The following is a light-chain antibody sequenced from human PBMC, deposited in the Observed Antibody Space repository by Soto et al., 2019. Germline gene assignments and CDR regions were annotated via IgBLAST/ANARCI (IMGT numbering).Light chain of an antibody. V-gene: IGKV3-15*01. Sequence: VMTQSPYSLAVSPGETATLSCRASQSVAGNLALYQQKPGQPPRLLIYGVSTRATGVPARFSGSGSETDFSLTISSLQNEQFALYYSHKSNNWPPLTVCGRRKVDIK. CDR3: HKSNNWPPLT. CDR2: GVS. CDR1: QSVAGN. J-gene: IGKJ4*01.